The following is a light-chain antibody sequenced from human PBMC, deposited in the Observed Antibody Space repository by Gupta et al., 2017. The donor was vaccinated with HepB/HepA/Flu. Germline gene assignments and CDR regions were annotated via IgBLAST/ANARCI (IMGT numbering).Light chain of an antibody. CDR3: SSYSSSTTLVL. CDR1: SSDIGSYNY. Sequence: QSALPQPASVSGPPGQSITISCPGTSSDIGSYNYVSWYQQHPGKVPKLMLYDVSNRPSGVSNRFSGSKSGNTASLTISGLQVEDEADYYCSSYSSSTTLVLFGGGTKLTVL. V-gene: IGLV2-14*03. J-gene: IGLJ2*01. CDR2: DVS.